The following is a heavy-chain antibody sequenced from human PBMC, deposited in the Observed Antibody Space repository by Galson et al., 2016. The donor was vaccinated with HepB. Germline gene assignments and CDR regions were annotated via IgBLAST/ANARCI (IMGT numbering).Heavy chain of an antibody. V-gene: IGHV4-59*01. CDR1: GGSISNYY. J-gene: IGHJ4*02. CDR3: ARATISSSSLLDY. D-gene: IGHD6-13*01. CDR2: IYYRGNT. Sequence: SETLSLTCTVSGGSISNYYWSWIRQPPGKGLEWIGYIYYRGNTNYNTSLKSRVTMSVDTSKNQLSLKLSSVTAADTAVYYCARATISSSSLLDYWGQGALVTVSS.